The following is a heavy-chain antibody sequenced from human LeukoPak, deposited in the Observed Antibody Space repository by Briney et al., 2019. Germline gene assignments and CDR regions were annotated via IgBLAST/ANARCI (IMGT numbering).Heavy chain of an antibody. CDR1: GFIFSAYW. CDR2: INYDGSEK. J-gene: IGHJ4*02. V-gene: IGHV3-7*01. Sequence: GGSLRLSCAASGFIFSAYWMSWVRQAPGKGLEWVAYINYDGSEKSYVDSVRGRFTISRDNAKNSLYLQMNSLRAEDTAVYYCVRDTFAKGGGWDNYWGQGTLVTVSS. D-gene: IGHD2-15*01. CDR3: VRDTFAKGGGWDNY.